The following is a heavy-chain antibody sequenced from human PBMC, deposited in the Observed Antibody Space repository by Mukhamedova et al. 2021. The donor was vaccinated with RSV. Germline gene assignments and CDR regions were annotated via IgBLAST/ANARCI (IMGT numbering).Heavy chain of an antibody. CDR3: ARVPRTYSGSYYFDY. Sequence: AGKGLEWIGRIYTSGSTNYNPSLKSRVTMSVDTSKNQFSLKLSSVTAADTAVYYCARVPRTYSGSYYFDYWGQGTLVTASS. V-gene: IGHV4-4*07. CDR2: IYTSGST. D-gene: IGHD1-26*01. J-gene: IGHJ4*02.